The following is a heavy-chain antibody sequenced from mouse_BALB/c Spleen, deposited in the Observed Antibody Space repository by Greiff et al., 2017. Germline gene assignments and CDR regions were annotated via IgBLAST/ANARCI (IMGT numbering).Heavy chain of an antibody. CDR3: ARLDYRYNAMDY. CDR2: IDPYYGGT. J-gene: IGHJ4*01. CDR1: GYSFTGYN. D-gene: IGHD2-14*01. Sequence: VHVKQSGPELEKPGASVKISCKASGYSFTGYNMNWVKQSNGKSLEWIGNIDPYYGGTSYNQKFKGKATLTVDKSSSTAYMQLKSLTSEDSAVYYCARLDYRYNAMDYWGQGTSVTVSS. V-gene: IGHV1-39*01.